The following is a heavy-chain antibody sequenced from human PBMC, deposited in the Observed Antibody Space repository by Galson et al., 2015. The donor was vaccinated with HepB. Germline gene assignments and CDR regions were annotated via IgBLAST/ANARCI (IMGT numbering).Heavy chain of an antibody. CDR3: AKDPTQDIVVVVASFDY. CDR2: ISGSGGST. CDR1: GFTFSSYA. Sequence: SLRLSCAASGFTFSSYAMSWVRQAPGKGLEWVSAISGSGGSTYYADSVKGRFTISRDNSKNTLYLQMNSLRAEDTAVYYCAKDPTQDIVVVVASFDYWGQGTLVTVSS. V-gene: IGHV3-23*01. D-gene: IGHD2-15*01. J-gene: IGHJ4*02.